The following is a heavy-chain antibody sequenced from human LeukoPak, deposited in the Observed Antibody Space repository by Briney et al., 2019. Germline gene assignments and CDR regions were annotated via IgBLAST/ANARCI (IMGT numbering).Heavy chain of an antibody. CDR3: AKDQEPYGDYFLGDY. D-gene: IGHD4-17*01. CDR2: ISGSGGST. CDR1: GFTFSSYA. V-gene: IGHV3-23*01. Sequence: GGSLRLSCAASGFTFSSYAMSWVRQAPGKGLEWVSAISGSGGSTYYADSVKGRFTISRDNSKNTLYLQMNSLRAEDRAVYYCAKDQEPYGDYFLGDYWGQGTLVTVSS. J-gene: IGHJ4*02.